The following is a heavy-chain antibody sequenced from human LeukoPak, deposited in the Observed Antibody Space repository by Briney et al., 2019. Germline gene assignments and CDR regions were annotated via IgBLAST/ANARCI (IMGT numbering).Heavy chain of an antibody. CDR2: IYYSGST. Sequence: SETLSLTCTVSGGSISSSSYYWGWIRQPPGKGLEWIGSIYYSGSTYYNPSLKSRVTISVDTSKNQFSLKLSSVTAADTAVYYCARDRRIAALDYYYYYGMDVWGQGTTVTVSS. D-gene: IGHD6-6*01. CDR3: ARDRRIAALDYYYYYGMDV. V-gene: IGHV4-39*07. CDR1: GGSISSSSYY. J-gene: IGHJ6*02.